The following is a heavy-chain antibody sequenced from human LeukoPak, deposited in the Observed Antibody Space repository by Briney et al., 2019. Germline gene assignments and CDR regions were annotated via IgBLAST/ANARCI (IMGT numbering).Heavy chain of an antibody. J-gene: IGHJ4*02. V-gene: IGHV3-11*06. D-gene: IGHD4-11*01. CDR3: ARRNSKWYEDD. Sequence: GRFTISRDNAKNSLLLQMNSLRAEDTAVYYCARRNSKWYEDDWGQGTLVTVSS.